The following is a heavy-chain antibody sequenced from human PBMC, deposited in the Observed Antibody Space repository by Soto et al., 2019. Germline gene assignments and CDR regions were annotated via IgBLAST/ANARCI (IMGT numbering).Heavy chain of an antibody. J-gene: IGHJ4*02. V-gene: IGHV4-39*01. Sequence: SETLSLTCTVSGGSISSSSYYWGWIRQPPGKGLEWIGSISSSGSTYYKPSLKSRVAMSVDTSKNQFSIKLTSVTAADTAVYYCARRNWFSFDEWGQGTLVTVSS. CDR3: ARRNWFSFDE. CDR2: ISSSGST. D-gene: IGHD3-9*01. CDR1: GGSISSSSYY.